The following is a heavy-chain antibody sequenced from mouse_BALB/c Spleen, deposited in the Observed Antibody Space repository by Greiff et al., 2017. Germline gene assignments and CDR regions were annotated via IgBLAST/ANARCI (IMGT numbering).Heavy chain of an antibody. CDR2: ISYSGST. CDR1: GYSITSDYA. J-gene: IGHJ4*01. V-gene: IGHV3-2*02. CDR3: ARKGSSLYYFDY. D-gene: IGHD1-1*01. Sequence: DVQLVESGPGLVKPSQSLSLTCTVTGYSITSDYAWNWIRQFPGNKLEWMGYISYSGSTSYNPSLKSRISITRDTSKNQFFLQLNSVTTEDTATYYCARKGSSLYYFDYWGQGTSVTVSS.